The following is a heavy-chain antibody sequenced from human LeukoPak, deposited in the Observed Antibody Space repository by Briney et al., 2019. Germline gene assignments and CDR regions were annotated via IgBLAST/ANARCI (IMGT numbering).Heavy chain of an antibody. CDR3: ATHERYCSSTSCYPGLGFDY. CDR1: GGSLSSGAYY. V-gene: IGHV4-31*03. D-gene: IGHD2-2*01. J-gene: IGHJ4*02. CDR2: IYYSGST. Sequence: SETLSLTCTVSGGSLSSGAYYWSWLRQHPGEGLEWIGYIYYSGSTYCNPSLKSRVTISIDTSKNQFSLKLSSVTAADTAVYYCATHERYCSSTSCYPGLGFDYWGQGTLVTVSS.